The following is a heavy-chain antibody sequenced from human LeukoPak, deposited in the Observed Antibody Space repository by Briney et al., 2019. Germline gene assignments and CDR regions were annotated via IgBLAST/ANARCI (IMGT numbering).Heavy chain of an antibody. CDR3: ARHGDVRYFDWLKDGFDY. Sequence: SETLSLTCTVFGGSISSYYWSWIRKPPGNGLEWIGYIYNSGITNKNPTLKSRATISGDTSKNQFSLKLSSVTAADTAVYYCARHGDVRYFDWLKDGFDYWGQGTLVTVSS. D-gene: IGHD3-9*01. J-gene: IGHJ4*02. V-gene: IGHV4-4*09. CDR1: GGSISSYY. CDR2: IYNSGIT.